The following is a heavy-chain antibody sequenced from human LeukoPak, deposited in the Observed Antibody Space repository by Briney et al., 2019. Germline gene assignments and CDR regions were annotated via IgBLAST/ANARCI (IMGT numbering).Heavy chain of an antibody. J-gene: IGHJ4*02. D-gene: IGHD2-15*01. CDR2: IKQDGSET. CDR1: GFTLSSHW. CDR3: AKDVIRHSVVAAREPPDY. Sequence: GGSLRLSCAASGFTLSSHWMGWVRQAPGKGLEWVANIKQDGSETYYVGSVKGRFTISRDNAKNTLYLQMNSLRAEDTAVYYCAKDVIRHSVVAAREPPDYWGQGTLVTVSS. V-gene: IGHV3-7*01.